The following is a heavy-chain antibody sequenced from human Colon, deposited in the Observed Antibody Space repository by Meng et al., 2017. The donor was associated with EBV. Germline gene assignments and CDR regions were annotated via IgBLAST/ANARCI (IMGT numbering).Heavy chain of an antibody. V-gene: IGHV4-39*01. CDR3: ARGELLWDY. CDR1: GGSISTSGYY. Sequence: QSQLQESGLGLVKPPEALSLTCSVSGGSISTSGYYWGWIRQPPGKGLEWIGSIGHSGFTYYTPSLKSRVAVSLDTSKSQFSLMLTSVTTADTAVYFCARGELLWDYWGQGALVSVSS. D-gene: IGHD2-2*01. CDR2: IGHSGFT. J-gene: IGHJ4*02.